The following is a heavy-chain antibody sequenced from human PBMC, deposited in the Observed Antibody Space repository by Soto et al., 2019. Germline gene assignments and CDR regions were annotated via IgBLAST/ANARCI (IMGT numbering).Heavy chain of an antibody. V-gene: IGHV3-33*01. Sequence: QVQLVESGGGVVQPGTSLTLSCAASGFAFSTYGMHWVRQAPGKGLEWVAIIWYDGSNKNYVDSVKGRFTITRDNSKSTLYLQMNSLRAEDTAVYYCARWVRISGWSYYFDHWGQGALVTVSS. CDR1: GFAFSTYG. CDR3: ARWVRISGWSYYFDH. D-gene: IGHD6-19*01. J-gene: IGHJ4*02. CDR2: IWYDGSNK.